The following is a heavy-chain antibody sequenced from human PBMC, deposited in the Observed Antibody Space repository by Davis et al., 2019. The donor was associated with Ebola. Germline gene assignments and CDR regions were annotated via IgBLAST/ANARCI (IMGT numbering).Heavy chain of an antibody. CDR2: IYYSGST. J-gene: IGHJ6*02. CDR1: GGSISSGGYY. CDR3: TTDRGSSWYYYYYGMDV. V-gene: IGHV4-31*03. D-gene: IGHD6-13*01. Sequence: SETLSLTCTVSGGSISSGGYYWSWIRQHPGKGLEWIGYIYYSGSTYYNPSLKSRVTISVDTSKNQFSLKLSSVTAEDTAVYYCTTDRGSSWYYYYYGMDVWGQGTTVTVSS.